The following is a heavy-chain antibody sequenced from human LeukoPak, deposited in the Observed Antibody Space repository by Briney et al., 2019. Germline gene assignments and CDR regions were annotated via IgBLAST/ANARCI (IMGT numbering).Heavy chain of an antibody. CDR3: AREYCTSTTCSDAFEI. V-gene: IGHV4-4*02. J-gene: IGHJ3*02. D-gene: IGHD2-2*01. CDR1: GDSISAYNLW. Sequence: SETLSLTCAVSGDSISAYNLWWSWVRQPPGKGLEWIGEIYHSGGTNYNPSLKSRVTISVDKSKNQLSLDLNSVTAADTAVYYCAREYCTSTTCSDAFEIWGQGTMVTVS. CDR2: IYHSGGT.